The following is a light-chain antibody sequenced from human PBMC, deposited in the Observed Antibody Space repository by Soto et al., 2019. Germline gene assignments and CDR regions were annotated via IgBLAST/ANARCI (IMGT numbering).Light chain of an antibody. V-gene: IGKV3D-20*02. CDR3: QQFHNWPRT. CDR2: DAS. Sequence: EIVLTQSPGTLSLSPGERATLSCRASQSVSNNYLAWYQQKPGQAPRLLIYDASNRATGFPARFSGSGSGTEFTLTITSLESEDFAVYYCQQFHNWPRTFGQGTKVDIK. CDR1: QSVSNNY. J-gene: IGKJ1*01.